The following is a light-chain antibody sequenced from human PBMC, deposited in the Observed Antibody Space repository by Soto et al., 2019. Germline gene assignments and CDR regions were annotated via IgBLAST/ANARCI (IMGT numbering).Light chain of an antibody. CDR3: TSYAGSSLWV. V-gene: IGLV2-8*01. J-gene: IGLJ3*02. CDR1: SSDVGGYNY. Sequence: QSALTQPPSASGSPGQSVAISCTATSSDVGGYNYVSWYQQHPGKAPKLMIYEVSKRPSGVPDRFSGSKSGNTASLTVSGLQAEDEADYYCTSYAGSSLWVFGGGTKLTVL. CDR2: EVS.